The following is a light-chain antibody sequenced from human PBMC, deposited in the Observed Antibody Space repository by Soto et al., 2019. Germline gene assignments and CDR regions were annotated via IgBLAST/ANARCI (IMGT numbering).Light chain of an antibody. Sequence: EIVLTQSPGTLSLSPGERATLSCRASQSVSSSFLAWYQQKPGQAPRLLIYGASSRATGIPDRFSGSGSGKYFPLTSSRLAHEDVAVYYWQHYGSSPRTFGGGTKVEIK. CDR2: GAS. CDR1: QSVSSSF. J-gene: IGKJ4*01. V-gene: IGKV3-20*01. CDR3: QHYGSSPRT.